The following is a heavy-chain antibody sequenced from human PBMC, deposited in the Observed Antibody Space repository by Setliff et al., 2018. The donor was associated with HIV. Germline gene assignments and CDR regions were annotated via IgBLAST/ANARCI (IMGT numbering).Heavy chain of an antibody. CDR1: GYTFNNYY. CDR3: ARDLYDTSGFLDY. V-gene: IGHV1-46*02. CDR2: MNPSGGKT. J-gene: IGHJ4*02. Sequence: GASVKVSCKASGYTFNNYYIHWVRQAPGQGLEWMAMMNPSGGKTTYGHKFQGRVTVTRDTSTRTVYLDLSRLASDDTAIYYCARDLYDTSGFLDYWGQGTLVTVSS. D-gene: IGHD3-22*01.